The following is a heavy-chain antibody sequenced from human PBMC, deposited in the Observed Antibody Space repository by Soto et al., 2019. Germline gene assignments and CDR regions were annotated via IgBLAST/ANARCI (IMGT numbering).Heavy chain of an antibody. D-gene: IGHD6-19*01. Sequence: GASVKVSCKTSGYAFTSYYLHWVRQAPGEGLEWMGSIKPSGGSAPYAQKFESRLTLTSDASTSTAYMELASLRSEDTAVYYCARVLTDSDGWYNFDYWGQGALVTVSS. CDR2: IKPSGGSA. CDR1: GYAFTSYY. V-gene: IGHV1-46*01. J-gene: IGHJ4*02. CDR3: ARVLTDSDGWYNFDY.